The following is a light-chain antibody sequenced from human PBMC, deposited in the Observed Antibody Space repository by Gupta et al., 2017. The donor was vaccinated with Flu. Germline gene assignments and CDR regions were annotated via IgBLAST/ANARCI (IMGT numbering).Light chain of an antibody. Sequence: PSTLSASVGDRVTITCRASHSVSGWVAWYQQKPGKAPKHLIYQASTLESGVPSRFSGSGSGTEFTLTISSLQPDDFATYYCQQYTGYPITFGQGTRLEIK. CDR1: HSVSGW. V-gene: IGKV1-5*03. CDR2: QAS. J-gene: IGKJ5*01. CDR3: QQYTGYPIT.